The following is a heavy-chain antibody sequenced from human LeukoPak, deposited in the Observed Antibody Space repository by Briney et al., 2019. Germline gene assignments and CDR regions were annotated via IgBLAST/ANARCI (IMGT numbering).Heavy chain of an antibody. Sequence: GGSLRLSCAASGFTFSSYSMNWVRKAPGKGLEWVSYISSSSSTMYYADSVKGRFTISRDNAKNSLYLQMNSLRAEDTAVYYCARACYGDYRRHYYYYMDVWGKGTTVTVSS. J-gene: IGHJ6*03. V-gene: IGHV3-48*04. D-gene: IGHD4-17*01. CDR3: ARACYGDYRRHYYYYMDV. CDR2: ISSSSSTM. CDR1: GFTFSSYS.